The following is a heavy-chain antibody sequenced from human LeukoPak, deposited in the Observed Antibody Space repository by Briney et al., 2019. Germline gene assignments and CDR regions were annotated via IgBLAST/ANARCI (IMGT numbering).Heavy chain of an antibody. D-gene: IGHD3-10*01. CDR2: IYSGGN. J-gene: IGHJ4*02. CDR1: GFTVSSNY. CDR3: AREQIWSWGY. Sequence: GGSLRLSCAASGFTVSSNYMSWVRQAPGTGLGWVSIIYSGGNYYADSVKGRFTVSRDNAKNMVYLQMNSLRAEDTAVYYCAREQIWSWGYWGQGTLVTVSS. V-gene: IGHV3-66*01.